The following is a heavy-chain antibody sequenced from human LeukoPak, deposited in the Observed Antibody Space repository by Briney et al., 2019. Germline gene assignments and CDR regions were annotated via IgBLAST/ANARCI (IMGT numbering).Heavy chain of an antibody. J-gene: IGHJ4*02. V-gene: IGHV3-30*03. D-gene: IGHD6-19*01. CDR3: ARLSGWPYYFDY. CDR2: ISYDGSNA. CDR1: GFSSNSG. Sequence: GGSLRLSCEASGFSSNSGMYWVRQAPGKGLEWVAFISYDGSNAYYGDSVKGRFSISRDDSKNTLYLQMNSLRAEDTAVYYCARLSGWPYYFDYWGQGTLVTVSS.